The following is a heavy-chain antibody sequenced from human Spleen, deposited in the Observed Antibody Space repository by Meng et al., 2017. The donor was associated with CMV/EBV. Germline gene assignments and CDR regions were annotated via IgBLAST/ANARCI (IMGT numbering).Heavy chain of an antibody. V-gene: IGHV3-64*02. Sequence: GESLKISCAASGFTFSSYAMHWARQAPGKGLEYVSAISSNGGSTYYADSVKGRFTISRDNSKNTLYLQMGSLRAEDMAVYYCARGPIVGATLDYWGQGTLVTVSS. CDR1: GFTFSSYA. CDR3: ARGPIVGATLDY. CDR2: ISSNGGST. J-gene: IGHJ4*02. D-gene: IGHD1-26*01.